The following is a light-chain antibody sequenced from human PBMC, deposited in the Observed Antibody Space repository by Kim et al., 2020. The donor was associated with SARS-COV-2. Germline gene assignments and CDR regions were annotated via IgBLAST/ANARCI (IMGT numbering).Light chain of an antibody. CDR3: TSYTISSTDV. V-gene: IGLV2-14*03. J-gene: IGLJ1*01. CDR2: DVS. Sequence: GQSITVCCTGVSSDDNVSDRVSCYQQQPGTAPILVFCDVSRRPSVLASRFACTTSANAASLTSSGLQADDDAYYYCTSYTISSTDVFGSGTKVTVL. CDR1: SSDDNVSDR.